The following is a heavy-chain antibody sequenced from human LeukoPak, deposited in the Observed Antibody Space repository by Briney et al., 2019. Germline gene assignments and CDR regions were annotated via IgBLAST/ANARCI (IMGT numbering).Heavy chain of an antibody. CDR3: ADYGANSMDV. Sequence: GGSLRLSCAASGFTFSSYAMNWVRQAPGKGLEWVSSISLSSTYIYYADSVKGRFTISRDNAKNSLYLQMNSLRAEDTAVYYCADYGANSMDVWGKGTTVTVSS. CDR2: ISLSSTYI. CDR1: GFTFSSYA. D-gene: IGHD4-23*01. J-gene: IGHJ6*04. V-gene: IGHV3-21*01.